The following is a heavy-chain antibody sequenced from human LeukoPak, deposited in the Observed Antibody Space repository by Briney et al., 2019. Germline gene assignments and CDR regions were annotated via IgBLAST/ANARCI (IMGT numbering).Heavy chain of an antibody. Sequence: GGSLRLSCAASGFTFSTYAMSWVRQAPGKGLEWVAVISYDGSNKYYADSVKGRFTISRDNSKNTLYLQMNSLRAEDTAVYYCAKNGQQLVLFHWFDPWGQGTLVTVSS. CDR3: AKNGQQLVLFHWFDP. D-gene: IGHD6-13*01. V-gene: IGHV3-30*18. J-gene: IGHJ5*02. CDR1: GFTFSTYA. CDR2: ISYDGSNK.